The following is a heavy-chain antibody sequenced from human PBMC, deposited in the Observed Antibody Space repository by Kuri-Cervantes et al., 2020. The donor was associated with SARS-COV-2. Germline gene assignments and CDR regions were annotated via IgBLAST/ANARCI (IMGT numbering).Heavy chain of an antibody. CDR2: IIPIFGTA. Sequence: SVKVSCKPSGGTFSSYAISWVRQAPGQGLEWMGRIIPIFGTANYAQKFQGRVTITADESTSTAYMELSSLRPEDTAVYYCVLIKGPYYYDSSGYYGDWYFDLWGRGTLVTDSS. D-gene: IGHD3-22*01. V-gene: IGHV1-69*13. CDR3: VLIKGPYYYDSSGYYGDWYFDL. J-gene: IGHJ2*01. CDR1: GGTFSSYA.